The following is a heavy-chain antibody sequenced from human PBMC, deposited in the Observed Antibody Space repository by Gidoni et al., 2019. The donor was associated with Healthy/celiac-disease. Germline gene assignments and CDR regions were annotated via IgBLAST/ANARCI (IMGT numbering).Heavy chain of an antibody. CDR2: ISGSGGST. Sequence: EVQLLESGGGLVQPGGSLRLSCAASGFTFSSYAMSWVRQAPGKGLEWVSAISGSGGSTYYADSVKGRFTISRDNSKNTLYLQMNSLRAEDTAVYYCAKDFPVRGYSYGYDYYYGMDVWGQGTTVTVSS. J-gene: IGHJ6*02. D-gene: IGHD5-18*01. CDR3: AKDFPVRGYSYGYDYYYGMDV. CDR1: GFTFSSYA. V-gene: IGHV3-23*01.